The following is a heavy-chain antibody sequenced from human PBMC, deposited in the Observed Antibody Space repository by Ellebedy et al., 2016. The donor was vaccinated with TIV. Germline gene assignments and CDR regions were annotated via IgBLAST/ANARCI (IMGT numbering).Heavy chain of an antibody. Sequence: SETLSLTXTVSGGSISSSSYYWGWIRQPPGKGLEWIGSIYYSGSTYYNPSLKSRVTISVDTSKNQFSLKLSSVTAADTAVYYCARPYYYGSGSLEGENWFDPWGQGTLVTVSS. CDR3: ARPYYYGSGSLEGENWFDP. J-gene: IGHJ5*02. CDR1: GGSISSSSYY. V-gene: IGHV4-39*01. CDR2: IYYSGST. D-gene: IGHD3-10*01.